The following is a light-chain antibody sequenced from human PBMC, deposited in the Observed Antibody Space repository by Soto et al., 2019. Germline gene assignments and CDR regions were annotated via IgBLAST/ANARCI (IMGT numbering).Light chain of an antibody. CDR1: SSDIGAYDY. CDR3: FSFTTTSTHV. J-gene: IGLJ1*01. CDR2: EVN. V-gene: IGLV2-14*01. Sequence: QSALTQPASLSGSPGQSITISCTGTSSDIGAYDYVSWFQQHPGKAPKLMISEVNNRPSGVSNRFSGSKSGNTAYLTISGLQGEDEAEYSCFSFTTTSTHVFGTGTKVTVL.